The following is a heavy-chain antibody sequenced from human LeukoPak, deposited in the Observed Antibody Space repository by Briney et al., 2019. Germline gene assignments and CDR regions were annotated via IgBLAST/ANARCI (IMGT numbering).Heavy chain of an antibody. Sequence: SETLSLTCTVSGGSISSYYWSWIRQPPGKELEWIGYIYYSGSTNHNPSLKSRVTISVDTSKNQFSLNLSSVTAADTAVYYCARDLSDYYDSSGYYEDDAFDIWGQGTMVTVSS. CDR1: GGSISSYY. V-gene: IGHV4-59*12. CDR3: ARDLSDYYDSSGYYEDDAFDI. CDR2: IYYSGST. J-gene: IGHJ3*02. D-gene: IGHD3-22*01.